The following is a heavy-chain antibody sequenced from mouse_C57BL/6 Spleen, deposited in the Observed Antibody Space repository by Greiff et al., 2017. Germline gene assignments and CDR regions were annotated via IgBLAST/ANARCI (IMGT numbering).Heavy chain of an antibody. J-gene: IGHJ3*01. D-gene: IGHD3-2*02. Sequence: LQQSGAELVRPGASVKLSCTASGFNIKDDYMHWVKQRPEQGLEWIGWIDPENGDTEYASKFQGKATITADTSSNTAYLQLSSLTSEDTAVYYCTTGSGSFAYWGQGTLVTVSA. CDR3: TTGSGSFAY. CDR1: GFNIKDDY. CDR2: IDPENGDT. V-gene: IGHV14-4*01.